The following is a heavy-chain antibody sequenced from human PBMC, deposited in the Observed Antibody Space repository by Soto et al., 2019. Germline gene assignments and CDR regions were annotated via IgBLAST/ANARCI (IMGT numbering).Heavy chain of an antibody. J-gene: IGHJ4*02. CDR3: ARGTNAAPGLDY. CDR1: GFMFSSYA. D-gene: IGHD6-25*01. CDR2: LSGGGDST. V-gene: IGHV3-23*01. Sequence: GGSLRLSCAASGFMFSSYAMTWVRQAPGKGLEWVSALSGGGDSTYYAPSVRGRFAISRDNSKNTLYLQMNSLRAEDTAVYYCARGTNAAPGLDYWGQGILVTVSS.